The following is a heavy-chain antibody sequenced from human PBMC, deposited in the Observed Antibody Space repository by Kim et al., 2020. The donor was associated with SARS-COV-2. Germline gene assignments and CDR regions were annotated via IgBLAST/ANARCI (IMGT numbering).Heavy chain of an antibody. CDR3: AREVPHGGDYLADYFDY. V-gene: IGHV1-69*13. J-gene: IGHJ4*02. CDR2: IIPIFGTA. Sequence: SVKVSCKASGGTFSSYAISWVRQAPGQGLEWMGGIIPIFGTANYAQKFQGRVTITADESTSTAYMELSSLRSEDTAVYYCAREVPHGGDYLADYFDYWGQGTLVTVSS. CDR1: GGTFSSYA. D-gene: IGHD2-21*02.